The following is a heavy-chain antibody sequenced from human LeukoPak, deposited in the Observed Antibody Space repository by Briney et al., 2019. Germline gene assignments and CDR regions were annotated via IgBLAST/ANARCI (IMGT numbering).Heavy chain of an antibody. D-gene: IGHD2-2*01. CDR2: MNPNSGNT. J-gene: IGHJ4*02. V-gene: IGHV1-8*03. CDR1: GYTFTSYD. Sequence: ASVKVSCKASGYTFTSYDINWVRQATGQGLEWMGWMNPNSGNTGYAQKFQGRVTITRNTSISTAYMELSSLRSEDTAVYYCARSACASCFFDYWGQGTQVTVSS. CDR3: ARSACASCFFDY.